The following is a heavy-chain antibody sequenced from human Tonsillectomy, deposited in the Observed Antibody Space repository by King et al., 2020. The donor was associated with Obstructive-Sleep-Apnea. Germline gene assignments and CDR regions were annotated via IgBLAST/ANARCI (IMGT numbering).Heavy chain of an antibody. CDR3: AKLLLGGSYYDAYDY. V-gene: IGHV3-23*04. D-gene: IGHD1-26*01. Sequence: VQLVESGGGLVQPGGSLRLSCAASGFTFRSYVISWVRQAPGKGLEWVSSISGSGGSAYHADSVKGRFSISRDNPKNTVYLQMNSLTDEDTAVYFCAKLLLGGSYYDAYDYWGQGTLVTVSS. J-gene: IGHJ4*02. CDR1: GFTFRSYV. CDR2: ISGSGGSA.